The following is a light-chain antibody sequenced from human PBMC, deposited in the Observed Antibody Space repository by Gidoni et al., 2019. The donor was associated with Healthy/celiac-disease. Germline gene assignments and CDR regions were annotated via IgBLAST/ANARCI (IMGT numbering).Light chain of an antibody. CDR1: SSNIGAGYD. Sequence: QSVLTQPPSVSGAPGQRVTISCTGSSSNIGAGYDVHWYQQLPGTAPKLLIYGNSNRPSGVPDRFSGSKSGTSASLAITGLQAEDEADYYCQSYDSSLKVFGGGTKLXV. CDR3: QSYDSSLKV. V-gene: IGLV1-40*01. CDR2: GNS. J-gene: IGLJ3*02.